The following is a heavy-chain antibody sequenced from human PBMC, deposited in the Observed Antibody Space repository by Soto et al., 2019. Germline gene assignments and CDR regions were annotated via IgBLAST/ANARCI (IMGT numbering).Heavy chain of an antibody. Sequence: GGPLRLSCAASGFTFSSYAMSWVRQAPGKGLEWVSAISGSGGSTYYADSVKGRFTISRDNSKNTLYLQMNSLRAEDTAVYYCAKDPFSAWNYYGMDVWGQGTTVTVSS. D-gene: IGHD6-19*01. CDR1: GFTFSSYA. CDR2: ISGSGGST. CDR3: AKDPFSAWNYYGMDV. J-gene: IGHJ6*02. V-gene: IGHV3-23*01.